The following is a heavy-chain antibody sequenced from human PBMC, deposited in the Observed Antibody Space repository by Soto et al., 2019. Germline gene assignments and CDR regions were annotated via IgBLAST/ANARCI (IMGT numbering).Heavy chain of an antibody. CDR2: IGVGGPSI. CDR3: ARVDWDS. J-gene: IGHJ4*02. Sequence: VRLVESGGGLVQPGGSLRLSCTASGFTFSAYGMNWVRQAPGKGLEWISYIGVGGPSIYYADSVRGRFTISRDNAKNSLYLQMDNLRDDDTAVYYCARVDWDSWGQGTQVTVSS. CDR1: GFTFSAYG. V-gene: IGHV3-48*02. D-gene: IGHD2-21*01.